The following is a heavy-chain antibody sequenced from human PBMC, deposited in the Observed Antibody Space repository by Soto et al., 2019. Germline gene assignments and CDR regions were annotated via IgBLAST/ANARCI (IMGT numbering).Heavy chain of an antibody. D-gene: IGHD6-19*01. CDR1: GFTFISSF. V-gene: IGHV3-7*03. J-gene: IGHJ4*02. CDR3: ARYYRGSGRYFFDY. Sequence: GGSLRLSCVASGFTFISSFMGWIRQAPGKGLEWVANINQDGGVTYYVDSVEGRFTISRDNTKDSLYLQMNSLRSEDTAIYYCARYYRGSGRYFFDYWGQGTPVTVSS. CDR2: INQDGGVT.